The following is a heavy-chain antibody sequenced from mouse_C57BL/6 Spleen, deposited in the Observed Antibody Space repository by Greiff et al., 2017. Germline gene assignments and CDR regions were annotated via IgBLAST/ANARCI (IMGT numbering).Heavy chain of an antibody. D-gene: IGHD1-1*01. J-gene: IGHJ3*01. CDR3: ARGYYGSSYVGY. CDR2: IDPNSGGT. Sequence: QVQLQQPGAELVKSGASVQLFCKASGYTFTSYWMHWVKQRPGRGLVWIGRIDPNSGGTKYNEKFKSKATLTVDKPSSTAYMQLSSLTSEDSAVYYCARGYYGSSYVGYWGEGTLVTVSA. CDR1: GYTFTSYW. V-gene: IGHV1-72*01.